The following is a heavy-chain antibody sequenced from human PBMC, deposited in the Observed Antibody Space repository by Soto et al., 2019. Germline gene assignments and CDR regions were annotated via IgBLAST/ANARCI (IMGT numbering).Heavy chain of an antibody. Sequence: GESLKISCAASGFTFSKALMTWVRQSPGKGLEWVGRIKSKSDGATTDYAAPVRGRFIISRDDSKNTLYLQMNSLKTEDTAVYYCTTGLTIFGVVIDPWGQGTLVTVSS. CDR2: IKSKSDGATT. CDR3: TTGLTIFGVVIDP. D-gene: IGHD3-3*01. J-gene: IGHJ5*02. V-gene: IGHV3-15*01. CDR1: GFTFSKAL.